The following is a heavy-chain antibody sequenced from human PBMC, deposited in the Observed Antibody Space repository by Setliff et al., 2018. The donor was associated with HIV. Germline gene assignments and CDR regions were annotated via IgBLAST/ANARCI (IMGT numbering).Heavy chain of an antibody. J-gene: IGHJ4*02. V-gene: IGHV4-61*09. CDR3: ARHVGYSSSSLDY. Sequence: SETLSLTCTVSGGSITSGSYYWSWIRQPAGKGLEWIGHIYTSGSTNYNPSLKSRVTISVDTSKNQFSLKVSSVTAADTAVYYCARHVGYSSSSLDYWGQGTLVTVSS. D-gene: IGHD6-6*01. CDR2: IYTSGST. CDR1: GGSITSGSYY.